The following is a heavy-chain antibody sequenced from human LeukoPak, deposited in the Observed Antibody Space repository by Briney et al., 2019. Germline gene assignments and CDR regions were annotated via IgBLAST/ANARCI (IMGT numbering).Heavy chain of an antibody. D-gene: IGHD5-12*01. V-gene: IGHV3-23*01. CDR2: ISGSGGST. J-gene: IGHJ4*02. CDR3: ARVSGYHWESSYDY. CDR1: GFTFSSYG. Sequence: PGGSLRLSCAASGFTFSSYGMSWVRQAPGKGLEWVSAISGSGGSTYYADSVKGRFTISRDNSKNTLYLQMNSLRAEDTAVYYCARVSGYHWESSYDYWGQGTLVTVSS.